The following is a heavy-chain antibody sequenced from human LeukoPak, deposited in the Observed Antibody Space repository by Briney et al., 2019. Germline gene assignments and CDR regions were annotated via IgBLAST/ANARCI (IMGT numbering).Heavy chain of an antibody. Sequence: SETLSLTCTVSGGSTSSYYWSWIRQPAGKGLEWIGRIYTSGSTNCNPSLKSRVTMSVDTSKNQFSLKLSSVTAADTAVYYCARGRSIAARRIRGGDYWGQGTLVTVSS. D-gene: IGHD6-6*01. CDR2: IYTSGST. CDR1: GGSTSSYY. J-gene: IGHJ4*02. V-gene: IGHV4-4*07. CDR3: ARGRSIAARRIRGGDY.